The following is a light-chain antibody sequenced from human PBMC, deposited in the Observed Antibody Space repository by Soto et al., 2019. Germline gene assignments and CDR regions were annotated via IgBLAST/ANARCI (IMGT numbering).Light chain of an antibody. CDR3: QQYGSSTS. CDR2: SAS. V-gene: IGKV1-39*01. J-gene: IGKJ3*01. CDR1: QTISRY. Sequence: DIQMTQSPSSLSASVGDRVTITCRASQTISRYLNWYQQRPGKAPNLLIYSASSRATGIPDRFSGSGSGTDFTLTISRLEPEDFAVYYCQQYGSSTSFGPGTKVDI.